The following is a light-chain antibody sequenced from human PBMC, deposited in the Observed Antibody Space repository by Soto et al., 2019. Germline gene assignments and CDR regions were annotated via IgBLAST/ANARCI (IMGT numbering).Light chain of an antibody. CDR1: SSNIGAGYV. Sequence: QSVLTQPPSVSGAPGQRVTISCTGSSSNIGAGYVHWYQQLPGTAPKLLIYGNSNRPSGVPDGFSGSKSGTSASLAITGLQAEDEADSYCQSYDSSLSGSVFGGGTKLTVL. CDR3: QSYDSSLSGSV. V-gene: IGLV1-40*01. CDR2: GNS. J-gene: IGLJ3*02.